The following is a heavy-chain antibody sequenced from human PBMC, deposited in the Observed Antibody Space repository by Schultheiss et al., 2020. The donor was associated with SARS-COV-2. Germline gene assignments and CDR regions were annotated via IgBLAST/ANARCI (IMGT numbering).Heavy chain of an antibody. CDR2: IYYSGST. Sequence: SETLSLTCTVSGGSISSSSYYWGWIRQHPGKGLEWIGYIYYSGSTYYNPSLKSRVTISVDTSKNQFSLKLSSVTAADTAVYYCARAEAYGPLDYWGQGTLVTVSS. V-gene: IGHV4-39*07. CDR3: ARAEAYGPLDY. CDR1: GGSISSSSYY. D-gene: IGHD4-17*01. J-gene: IGHJ4*02.